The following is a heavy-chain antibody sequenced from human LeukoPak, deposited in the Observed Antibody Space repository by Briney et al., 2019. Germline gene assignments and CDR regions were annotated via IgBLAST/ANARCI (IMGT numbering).Heavy chain of an antibody. J-gene: IGHJ5*02. Sequence: PSETLSLTCAVSGGFISSSNWWSWVRQPPGKGLGWIGEIYHSGSTNYNPSLKSRVTISVDKSKNQFSLKLSSVTAADTAVYYCARDRCSSTSCYVGVGWFDPWGQGTLVTVSS. CDR1: GGFISSSNW. D-gene: IGHD2-2*01. CDR3: ARDRCSSTSCYVGVGWFDP. V-gene: IGHV4-4*02. CDR2: IYHSGST.